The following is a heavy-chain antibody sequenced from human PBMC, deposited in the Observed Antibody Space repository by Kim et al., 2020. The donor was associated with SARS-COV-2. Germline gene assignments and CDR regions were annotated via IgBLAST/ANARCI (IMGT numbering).Heavy chain of an antibody. CDR3: AKNPSWQYYYYGMDV. D-gene: IGHD6-13*01. J-gene: IGHJ6*02. Sequence: GGSLRLSCAASGFTFDEYAMHWVRQAPGKGLEWISLVSGDGLSTNYADSVKGRFTISRDNSKNSLSLQMNSLRTEDTALYYCAKNPSWQYYYYGMDVWGQGTTVIVSS. CDR1: GFTFDEYA. CDR2: VSGDGLST. V-gene: IGHV3-43*02.